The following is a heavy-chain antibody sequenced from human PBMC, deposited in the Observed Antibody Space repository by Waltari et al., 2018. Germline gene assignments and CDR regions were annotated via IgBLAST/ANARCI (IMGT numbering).Heavy chain of an antibody. J-gene: IGHJ4*02. CDR1: GGTFSSYA. CDR3: ARDLDYGGNY. CDR2: INPNSGGT. Sequence: QVQLVQSGAEVKKPGSSVKVSCKASGGTFSSYAISWVRQAPGQGLEWMGGINPNSGGTNYAQKVQGRVTMTRDTSISTAYMELSRLRSDDTAVYYCARDLDYGGNYWGQGTLVTVSS. D-gene: IGHD2-15*01. V-gene: IGHV1-2*02.